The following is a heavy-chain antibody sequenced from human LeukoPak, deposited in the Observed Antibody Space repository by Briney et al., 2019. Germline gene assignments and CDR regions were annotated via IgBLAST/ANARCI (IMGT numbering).Heavy chain of an antibody. Sequence: SETLSLTCTVSGGSISNYYWSWLRQPAGKGLEWIGRIYTSASTNYNPFLKSRVTLSVDASKNQFSLRLSSLTAADTAVYYCARGRYCSATICSGGDAFDIWGQGTVVTVSS. D-gene: IGHD2-2*01. CDR2: IYTSAST. CDR3: ARGRYCSATICSGGDAFDI. CDR1: GGSISNYY. J-gene: IGHJ3*02. V-gene: IGHV4-4*07.